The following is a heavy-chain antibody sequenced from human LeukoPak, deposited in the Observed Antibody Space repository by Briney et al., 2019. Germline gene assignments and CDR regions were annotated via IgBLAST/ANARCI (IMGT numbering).Heavy chain of an antibody. CDR3: ARDAEFSYYYGSGSYSDY. Sequence: GGSLRLSCAASGFRFNTYWMSWVRQAPGKGLEWVANIKQDGSEKYYVDSVKGRFTISRDNAKNSLYLQMNSLRAEDTAVYYCARDAEFSYYYGSGSYSDYWGQGTLVTVSS. V-gene: IGHV3-7*01. CDR2: IKQDGSEK. J-gene: IGHJ4*02. D-gene: IGHD3-10*01. CDR1: GFRFNTYW.